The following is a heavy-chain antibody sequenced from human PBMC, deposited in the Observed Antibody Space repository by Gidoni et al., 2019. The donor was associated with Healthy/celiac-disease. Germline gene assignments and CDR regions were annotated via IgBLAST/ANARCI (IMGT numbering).Heavy chain of an antibody. D-gene: IGHD3-10*01. V-gene: IGHV3-30-3*01. Sequence: QVQLVESGGGVVQPGASLRLSFPAPGLPFTSYAMHWVRQAPSQGLEWVAVISYDGSNKYYADSVKGRFTISRDNSKNTLYLQMNSLRAEDTAVYYCARDPGGEGVADYGMDVWGQGTTVTVSS. CDR1: GLPFTSYA. CDR2: ISYDGSNK. CDR3: ARDPGGEGVADYGMDV. J-gene: IGHJ6*02.